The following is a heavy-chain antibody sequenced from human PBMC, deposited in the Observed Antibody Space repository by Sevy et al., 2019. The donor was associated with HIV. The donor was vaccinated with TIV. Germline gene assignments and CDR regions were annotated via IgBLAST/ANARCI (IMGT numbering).Heavy chain of an antibody. CDR2: ISGSGGNT. D-gene: IGHD3-3*01. J-gene: IGHJ1*01. Sequence: GGSLRLSCAASGFTFSSYAMSWVRQAPGKGLERVSAISGSGGNTYYADSVKGRFTISRDNSKNTLYLQMNSLRAEDTAVYYCAKEEDFWSGYYTDQYFQHWGQGTLVTVSS. CDR1: GFTFSSYA. CDR3: AKEEDFWSGYYTDQYFQH. V-gene: IGHV3-23*01.